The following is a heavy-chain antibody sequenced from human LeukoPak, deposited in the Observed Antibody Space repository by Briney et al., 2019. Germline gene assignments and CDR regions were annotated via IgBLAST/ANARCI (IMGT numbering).Heavy chain of an antibody. D-gene: IGHD3-3*01. Sequence: GGSLRLSCAASGFTFISYGMHWVRQAPGKGREWVAFIRYDGSIKYYADSVKGRLTISRDNSKNTLYLQMNSLRSDDTAVYYCARGNYDFWSGYHYYYYYMDVWGKGTTVTVSS. J-gene: IGHJ6*03. CDR1: GFTFISYG. V-gene: IGHV3-30*02. CDR3: ARGNYDFWSGYHYYYYYMDV. CDR2: IRYDGSIK.